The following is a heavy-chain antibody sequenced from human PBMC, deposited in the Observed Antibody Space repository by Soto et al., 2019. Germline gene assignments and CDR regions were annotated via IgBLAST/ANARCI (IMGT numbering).Heavy chain of an antibody. J-gene: IGHJ6*02. CDR3: AKDNSSSYYYYYYGMDV. CDR1: GFTFDDYT. CDR2: ISWDGGST. V-gene: IGHV3-43*01. D-gene: IGHD6-13*01. Sequence: GSLRLSCAASGFTFDDYTMHWVRQAPGKGLEWVSLISWDGGSTYYADSVKGRCTISRDNSKNSLYLQMNSLRTEDTALYYCAKDNSSSYYYYYYGMDVWGQGTTVTVSS.